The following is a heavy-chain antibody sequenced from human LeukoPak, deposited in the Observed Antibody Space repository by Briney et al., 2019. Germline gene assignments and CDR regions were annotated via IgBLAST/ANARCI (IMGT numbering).Heavy chain of an antibody. D-gene: IGHD3-10*02. CDR1: GFTFSSYG. CDR3: AKDVLNSYYFDH. J-gene: IGHJ4*02. Sequence: PGGSLRLSCAASGFTFSSYGMHWVRQGPGKGLEWVAFIRYDGSNKYYADSVKGRFTISRDNSKNTLYLQMNSLRAEDRAVYYCAKDVLNSYYFDHWGQGTLVTVSS. CDR2: IRYDGSNK. V-gene: IGHV3-30*02.